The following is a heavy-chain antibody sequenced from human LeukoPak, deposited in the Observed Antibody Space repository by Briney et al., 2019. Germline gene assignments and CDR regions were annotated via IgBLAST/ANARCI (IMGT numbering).Heavy chain of an antibody. Sequence: PSETLSLTCAVYGGSFSGYYWSWIRRPPGKGLEWIGEINHSGSTNYNPSLKSRVTISVDTSKNQFSLKLSSVTAADTDVYYCARGCGTGYSSSCYWGQGTLATVSS. CDR1: GGSFSGYY. D-gene: IGHD6-13*01. J-gene: IGHJ4*02. CDR2: INHSGST. V-gene: IGHV4-34*01. CDR3: ARGCGTGYSSSCY.